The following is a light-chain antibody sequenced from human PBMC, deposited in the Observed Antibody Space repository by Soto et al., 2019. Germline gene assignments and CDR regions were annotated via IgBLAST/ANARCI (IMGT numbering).Light chain of an antibody. CDR3: QQFDNLLYT. J-gene: IGKJ2*01. V-gene: IGKV1-33*01. CDR2: DAS. CDR1: QDISNY. Sequence: DIQMTQSPSSLSAYVGDRVTITCQASQDISNYLNWYQQKPGKAPKLLIYDASNLERGVPSRFSGSGSGTDFTFTISSLQAEDIATYYCQQFDNLLYTFGQGTKLEIK.